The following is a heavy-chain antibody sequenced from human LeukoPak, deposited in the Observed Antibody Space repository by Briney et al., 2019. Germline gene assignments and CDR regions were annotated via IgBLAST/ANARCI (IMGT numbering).Heavy chain of an antibody. CDR1: GGSISTYY. V-gene: IGHV4-59*12. CDR3: ARETYYFDY. J-gene: IGHJ4*02. CDR2: IYYSGST. Sequence: SETLSLTCTFSGGSISTYYWSWVRQPPGKGLQWIGYIYYSGSTNYNPSLKSRVSISLNTSKNQFSLRLRSVTAADTAVYYCARETYYFDYWGQGTLVTVSS.